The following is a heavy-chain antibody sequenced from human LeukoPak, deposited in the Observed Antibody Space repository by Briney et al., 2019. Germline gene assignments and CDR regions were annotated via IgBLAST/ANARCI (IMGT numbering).Heavy chain of an antibody. V-gene: IGHV1-18*01. CDR3: ARQSVVVPAAISYYYGMDV. D-gene: IGHD2-2*01. CDR2: ISAYNGNT. CDR1: GYTFTSYG. J-gene: IGHJ6*02. Sequence: ASVNVSCKASGYTFTSYGISWVRQAPGQGLEWVGWISAYNGNTNYAQKLQGRVTMTTDTSTSTAYMELRSLRSDDTAVYYCARQSVVVPAAISYYYGMDVWGQGTTVTVSS.